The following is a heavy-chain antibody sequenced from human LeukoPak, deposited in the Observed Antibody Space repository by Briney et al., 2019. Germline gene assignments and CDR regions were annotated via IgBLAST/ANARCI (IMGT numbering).Heavy chain of an antibody. CDR2: ISSSGSTI. D-gene: IGHD1-26*01. Sequence: ISSSGSTIYYADSVKGRFTISRDNAKNSLYLQMNSLRAEDTALYYCARTRELLRDYYCYYMDVWGKGTTVTVSS. J-gene: IGHJ6*03. V-gene: IGHV3-11*01. CDR3: ARTRELLRDYYCYYMDV.